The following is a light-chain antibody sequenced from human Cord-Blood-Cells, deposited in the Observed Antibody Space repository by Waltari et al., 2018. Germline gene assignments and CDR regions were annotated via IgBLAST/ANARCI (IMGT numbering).Light chain of an antibody. CDR1: QSISCY. Sequence: DIQMTQSPASLSASVGDGVTITCRASQSISCYLNWYQQTPGKGPKLLIYPASSLQSGVPARFSGSGSETDFTLTISCLQPEDFATYDCQQCYSTPQTFGQGTKVEIK. CDR2: PAS. V-gene: IGKV1-39*01. CDR3: QQCYSTPQT. J-gene: IGKJ1*01.